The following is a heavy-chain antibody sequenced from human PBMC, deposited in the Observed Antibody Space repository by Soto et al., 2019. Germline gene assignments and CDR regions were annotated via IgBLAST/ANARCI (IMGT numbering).Heavy chain of an antibody. V-gene: IGHV3-66*01. D-gene: IGHD6-19*01. CDR2: IYSSGST. Sequence: EVQLVESGGGLVQPGGSLRLSCAASGFTVSSSYISWVRQAPGKRLEWVSTIYSSGSTYYADSVRGRFTNSRDASNNTLYLQITSLSVADTSVYYCTREASCSGWWSQGSFESWGQGTLVTLSS. J-gene: IGHJ5*01. CDR3: TREASCSGWWSQGSFES. CDR1: GFTVSSSY.